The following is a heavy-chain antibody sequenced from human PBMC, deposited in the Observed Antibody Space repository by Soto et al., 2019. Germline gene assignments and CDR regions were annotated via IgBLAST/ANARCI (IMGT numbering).Heavy chain of an antibody. CDR2: IYWNDDK. CDR3: ARSVAGTTYYYDGMDV. D-gene: IGHD6-19*01. J-gene: IGHJ6*02. Sequence: ESGPTLVNPKQTLPMTCTFSGFSLRTSGVGVGWIRQPPGKALEWLALIYWNDDKRYSPSLKSRLTITKDTSKNQVVLTMTNMYPVDTATYYCARSVAGTTYYYDGMDVWGQGTTVTVSS. CDR1: GFSLRTSGVG. V-gene: IGHV2-5*01.